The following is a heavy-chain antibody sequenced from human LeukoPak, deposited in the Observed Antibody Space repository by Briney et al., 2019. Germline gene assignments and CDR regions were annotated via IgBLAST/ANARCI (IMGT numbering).Heavy chain of an antibody. CDR2: VYPGDSDT. J-gene: IGHJ4*02. CDR3: ARHRWGYEYGDSSPFDY. CDR1: GYSFISYW. D-gene: IGHD4-17*01. V-gene: IGHV5-51*01. Sequence: GESLKISCKGSGYSFISYWIGWVRQMPGKGLEWMGIVYPGDSDTRYSPSFQGQVTISADKSISTAYLQWSSLKASDTAICYCARHRWGYEYGDSSPFDYWGQGTLVTVSS.